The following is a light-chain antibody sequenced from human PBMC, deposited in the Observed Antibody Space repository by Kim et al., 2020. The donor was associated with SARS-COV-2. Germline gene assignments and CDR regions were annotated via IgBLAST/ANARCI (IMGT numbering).Light chain of an antibody. CDR1: QGISNY. CDR3: QQCKGAPWT. V-gene: IGKV1-27*01. Sequence: DIQMTQSPSSLSASVGDRVTITCRASQGISNYLAWYQQKPGKVPKLLIYAASALRSGVPSRFSGGGSGTDFTLTITSLQPEDVAVYYCQQCKGAPWTFGHGTKVDIK. CDR2: AAS. J-gene: IGKJ1*01.